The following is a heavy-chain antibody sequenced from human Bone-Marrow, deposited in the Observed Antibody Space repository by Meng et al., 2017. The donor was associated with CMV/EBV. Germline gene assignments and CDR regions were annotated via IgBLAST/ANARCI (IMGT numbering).Heavy chain of an antibody. J-gene: IGHJ4*02. D-gene: IGHD5-12*01. Sequence: GGSLRPSGAASGFTFDTYSMNWVRQAPGKGPEWVSSISSSGRYIYYTTAVKGRFTISRDNAERSLYLQMSGLRVEDTALYYCARDPSEFVAFDSWGQGTLVTVSS. CDR2: ISSSGRYI. CDR3: ARDPSEFVAFDS. V-gene: IGHV3-21*01. CDR1: GFTFDTYS.